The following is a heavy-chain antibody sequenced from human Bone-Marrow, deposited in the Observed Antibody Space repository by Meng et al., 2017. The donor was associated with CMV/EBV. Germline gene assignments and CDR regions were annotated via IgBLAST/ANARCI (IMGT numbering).Heavy chain of an antibody. D-gene: IGHD3-10*01. CDR1: GYTFTSYY. V-gene: IGHV1-46*01. J-gene: IGHJ3*01. Sequence: ASVKVSCKASGYTFTSYYMHWVRQAPGQGLEWMGIINPSGGSTNYAQKFQGRVTMTRDTSTSTVYMELSSLRTEDTAGYNGARVVKEFTYDAFDVWGQGTMVTVSS. CDR2: INPSGGST. CDR3: ARVVKEFTYDAFDV.